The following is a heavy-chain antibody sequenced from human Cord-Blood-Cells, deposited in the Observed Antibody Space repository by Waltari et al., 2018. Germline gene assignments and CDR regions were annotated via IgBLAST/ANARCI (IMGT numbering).Heavy chain of an antibody. J-gene: IGHJ6*02. CDR1: GFTFSSYA. D-gene: IGHD2-15*01. CDR2: RSYDGRNK. CDR3: ARDCKKGGRYYYGMDV. Sequence: QVQLVESGGGVVQPGRSLRLSCAASGFTFSSYAMHWVRQAPGKGLGWVAVRSYDGRNKYYADSVKGRFTISRDNSKNTLYLQMNSLRAEDTAVYYCARDCKKGGRYYYGMDVWGQGTTVTVSS. V-gene: IGHV3-30*04.